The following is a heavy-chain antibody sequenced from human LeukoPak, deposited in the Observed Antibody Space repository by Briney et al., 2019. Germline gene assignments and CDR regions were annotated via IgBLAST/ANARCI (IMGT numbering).Heavy chain of an antibody. CDR3: ARGLRPYDGGYSYGFDAFDI. Sequence: SSVKVSCKASGGTFSSYTISWVRQAPGQGLEWMGRIIPILDIANYAQKFQGRVTITADKSTSTAYMELSSLRSEDTAVYYCARGLRPYDGGYSYGFDAFDIWGQGTMVTVSS. CDR2: IIPILDIA. CDR1: GGTFSSYT. J-gene: IGHJ3*02. V-gene: IGHV1-69*02. D-gene: IGHD5-18*01.